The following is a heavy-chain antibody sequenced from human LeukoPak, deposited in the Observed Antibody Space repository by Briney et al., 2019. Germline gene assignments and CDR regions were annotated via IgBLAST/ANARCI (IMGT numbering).Heavy chain of an antibody. V-gene: IGHV4-39*01. CDR1: GGSISSSSYY. D-gene: IGHD1-26*01. J-gene: IGHJ3*02. CDR2: IYYSGST. Sequence: SETLSLTCTVSGGSISSSSYYWGWIRQPPGKGLEWIGRIYYSGSTYYNPSLKSRVTISVDTSKNQFSLKLSSVTAADTAVYYCASRTDIVGATTGAFDIWGQGTMVTVSS. CDR3: ASRTDIVGATTGAFDI.